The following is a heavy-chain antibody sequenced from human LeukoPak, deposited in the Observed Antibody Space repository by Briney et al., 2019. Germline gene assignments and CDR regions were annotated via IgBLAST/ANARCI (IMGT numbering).Heavy chain of an antibody. V-gene: IGHV4-34*01. D-gene: IGHD3-22*01. CDR2: INHSGST. CDR1: GGSFSGYY. Sequence: SETLSLTCAVYGGSFSGYYWSWIRQPPGKGLEWIGEINHSGSTNYNPSLKSRVTISVDTSKNQFSLKLSSVTAADTAVYYCARGSAPRRYYYDSSGYYYAWYFDLWGRGTLVTVSS. J-gene: IGHJ2*01. CDR3: ARGSAPRRYYYDSSGYYYAWYFDL.